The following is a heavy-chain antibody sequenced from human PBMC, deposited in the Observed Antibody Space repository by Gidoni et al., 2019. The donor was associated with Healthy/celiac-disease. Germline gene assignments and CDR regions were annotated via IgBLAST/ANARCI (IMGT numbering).Heavy chain of an antibody. CDR3: AKGRPPYDYVWGSYRYRGGY. D-gene: IGHD3-16*02. V-gene: IGHV3-23*01. J-gene: IGHJ4*02. CDR1: GVTFSSYA. CDR2: MCGSGGST. Sequence: EVQLLESGGGLVQPGGSLRLSCAASGVTFSSYAMSWGRQAPGKGLEWVSAMCGSGGSTYYEDSVKGRFTISRDNSKNTLYLQMNSLRAEDMAVYYCAKGRPPYDYVWGSYRYRGGYWGQGTLVTVSS.